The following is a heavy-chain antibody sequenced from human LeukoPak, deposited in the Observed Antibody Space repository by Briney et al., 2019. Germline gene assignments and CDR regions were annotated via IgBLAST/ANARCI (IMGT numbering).Heavy chain of an antibody. CDR1: GGSFGGYY. CDR3: ARGYSSSWYFNWFDP. J-gene: IGHJ5*02. CDR2: INHSGST. Sequence: SETLSLTCAVYGGSFGGYYWSWIRQPPGKGLEWIGEINHSGSTNYNPSLKSRVTISVDTSKNQFSLKLSSVTAADTAVYYCARGYSSSWYFNWFDPWGQGTLVTVSS. D-gene: IGHD6-13*01. V-gene: IGHV4-34*01.